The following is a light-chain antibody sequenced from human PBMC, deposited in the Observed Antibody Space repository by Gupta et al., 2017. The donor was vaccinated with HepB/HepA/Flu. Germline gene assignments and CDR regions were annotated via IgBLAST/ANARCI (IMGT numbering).Light chain of an antibody. J-gene: IGKJ3*01. CDR2: KAS. Sequence: DIQMTQSPSTLSASVGDRVTITCRASQSISSWLAWYQQKPGKAPKLLIYKASSLESGVPSRFSGSGSGTEFTLTISSLQPDDCATYYCQQYNSYPIFTFGPGTKVYIK. CDR1: QSISSW. CDR3: QQYNSYPIFT. V-gene: IGKV1-5*03.